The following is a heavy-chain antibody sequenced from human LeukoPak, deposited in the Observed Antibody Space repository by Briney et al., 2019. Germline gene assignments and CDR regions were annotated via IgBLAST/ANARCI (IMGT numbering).Heavy chain of an antibody. CDR2: IYSGGNT. V-gene: IGHV3-53*01. CDR3: ARGVSYGSGSYIGDP. D-gene: IGHD3-10*01. J-gene: IGHJ5*02. Sequence: GGSLRLSCAASGFTVSSNYMSWVRQAPGKGLEWVSVIYSGGNTYYADSVKGRFTISRDNSKNTFYLQMNSLRAEDTAVYYCARGVSYGSGSYIGDPWGQGTLVTVYS. CDR1: GFTVSSNY.